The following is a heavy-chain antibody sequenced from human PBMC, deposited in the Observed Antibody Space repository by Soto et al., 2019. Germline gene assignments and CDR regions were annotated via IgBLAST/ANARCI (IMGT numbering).Heavy chain of an antibody. D-gene: IGHD3-22*01. CDR1: GYRFTSYW. Sequence: GESLKISCRTSGYRFTSYWIAWVRQMPGKGLEWMGIIFPSDSDTRYSPSFQGQVTISADRSTSTVFLQWASLKASDTAVYFCARKDRSGYFNWFDPWGQGTLVTVSS. CDR2: IFPSDSDT. J-gene: IGHJ5*02. V-gene: IGHV5-51*01. CDR3: ARKDRSGYFNWFDP.